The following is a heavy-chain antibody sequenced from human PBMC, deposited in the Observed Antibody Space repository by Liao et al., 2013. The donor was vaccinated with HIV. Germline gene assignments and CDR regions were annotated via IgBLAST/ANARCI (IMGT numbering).Heavy chain of an antibody. J-gene: IGHJ2*01. V-gene: IGHV4-34*01. CDR3: AREKEFYGDYEIVPRFDL. Sequence: QVQLQQWGAGLLKPSETLSLTCAVYGGSFSGYYWGWIRQPPGKGLEWIGTIYYSGSTYYNPSLKSRVTISVDTSKNQFSLKLSSVTAADTAVYYCAREKEFYGDYEIVPRFDLWAVAPWSLSPQ. D-gene: IGHD4-17*01. CDR1: GGSFSGYY. CDR2: IYYSGST.